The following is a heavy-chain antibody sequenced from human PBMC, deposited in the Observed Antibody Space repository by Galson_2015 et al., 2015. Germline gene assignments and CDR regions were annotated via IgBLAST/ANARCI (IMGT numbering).Heavy chain of an antibody. CDR2: INHSGST. Sequence: LSLTCAVYGGSFSGYYWSWIRQPPGKGLEWIGEINHSGSTNYNPSLKSRVTISVDTSKNQFSLKLSSVTAADTAVYYCARVTPSRQLLWAYYFDYWGQGTLVTVSS. CDR3: ARVTPSRQLLWAYYFDY. V-gene: IGHV4-34*01. D-gene: IGHD2-2*01. J-gene: IGHJ4*02. CDR1: GGSFSGYY.